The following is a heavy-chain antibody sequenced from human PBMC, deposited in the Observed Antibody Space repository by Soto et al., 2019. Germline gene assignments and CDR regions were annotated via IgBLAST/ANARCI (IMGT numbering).Heavy chain of an antibody. D-gene: IGHD3-16*01. J-gene: IGHJ4*02. Sequence: ASETLSLTCTVSGGSISSGDYYWSWIRQPPGKGLEWIGYIYYSGSTYYNPSLKSRVTISVDTSKNQFSLKLSSVTAADTAVYYCARDRARLGGHDYWGQGTLVTVSS. V-gene: IGHV4-30-4*01. CDR1: GGSISSGDYY. CDR3: ARDRARLGGHDY. CDR2: IYYSGST.